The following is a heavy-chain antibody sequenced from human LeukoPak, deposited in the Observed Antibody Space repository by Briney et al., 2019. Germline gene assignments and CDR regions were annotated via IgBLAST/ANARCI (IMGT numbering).Heavy chain of an antibody. V-gene: IGHV3-11*04. CDR3: ASLEATVTTRSPFDY. Sequence: GGSLRLSCAASGFTFSDYYMSWIRQAPGKGLEWVSYISSSGSTIYYADSVKGRFTISRDNAKNSLYLQMNSLRAEDTAVYYCASLEATVTTRSPFDYWGQGTLVTVSS. CDR1: GFTFSDYY. CDR2: ISSSGSTI. J-gene: IGHJ4*02. D-gene: IGHD4-17*01.